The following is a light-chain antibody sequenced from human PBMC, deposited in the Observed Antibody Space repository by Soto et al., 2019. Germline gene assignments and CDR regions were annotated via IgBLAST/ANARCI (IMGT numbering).Light chain of an antibody. CDR2: DAS. Sequence: EIVLTQSPDTLSLSPGERATLSCRASQSVSGYLGWYQQKPGQAPRLLIYDASNRAYGVPARFRGSGSGTNFTITIASLEPADFAVYYCQQRSNWPYLTFGGGTRV. J-gene: IGKJ4*01. CDR1: QSVSGY. V-gene: IGKV3-11*01. CDR3: QQRSNWPYLT.